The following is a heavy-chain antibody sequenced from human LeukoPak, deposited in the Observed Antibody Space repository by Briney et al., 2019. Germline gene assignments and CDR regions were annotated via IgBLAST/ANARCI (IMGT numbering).Heavy chain of an antibody. D-gene: IGHD3-22*01. V-gene: IGHV4-39*07. CDR3: ARMRRGVSSGYYYYGMDV. J-gene: IGHJ6*02. CDR2: IYYSGTT. CDR1: GGSISSSSYY. Sequence: PSETLSLTCTVSGGSISSSSYYWGWIRQPPGKGLEWIGSIYYSGTTYYSPSLKSRVTISLDTSKNQFSLKLSSVTAADTAVYYCARMRRGVSSGYYYYGMDVWGQGTTVTVSS.